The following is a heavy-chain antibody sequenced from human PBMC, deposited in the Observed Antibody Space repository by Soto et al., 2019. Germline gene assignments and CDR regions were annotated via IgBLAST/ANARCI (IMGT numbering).Heavy chain of an antibody. D-gene: IGHD7-27*01. J-gene: IGHJ5*02. CDR3: ARVDVWAFDP. CDR2: IYHSGST. V-gene: IGHV4-4*02. CDR1: GGSISSSNW. Sequence: QVQLQESGPGLVKPSGTLSLTCAVSGGSISSSNWWSWVRQPPGKGPEWIGEIYHSGSTNYNPSRRRRVPTSVDKSKNQFPLKLSSVTAADTAVDYCARVDVWAFDPWGQGTLVTVSS.